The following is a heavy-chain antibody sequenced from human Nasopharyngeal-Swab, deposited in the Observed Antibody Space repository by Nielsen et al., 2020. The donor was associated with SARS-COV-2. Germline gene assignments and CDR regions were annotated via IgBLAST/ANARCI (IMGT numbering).Heavy chain of an antibody. CDR1: GYTFTGFY. CDR3: ARGPGTGGYGAKSPRYQNSYYMDV. CDR2: INPNSGGT. V-gene: IGHV1-2*02. J-gene: IGHJ6*03. D-gene: IGHD5-12*01. Sequence: ASVKVSCKASGYTFTGFYMHWVRQAPGQGLEWMGWINPNSGGTNYAQKFQGRVTMTRDTSISTAYMELSRLRSDDTAVYYCARGPGTGGYGAKSPRYQNSYYMDVWGKGTTVIVS.